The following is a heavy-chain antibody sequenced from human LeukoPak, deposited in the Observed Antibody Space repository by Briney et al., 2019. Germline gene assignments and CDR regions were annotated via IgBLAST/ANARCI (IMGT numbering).Heavy chain of an antibody. Sequence: GGSLRLSCVASGFNFNDAWMSWVRQAPGKGLKWVGRIQSKSDGGTTDDAPGKDRFIISRDDSAETVYLRLTSLKTEDTAVYYCTTVGLESSGYFYNDFWGQGTQVTVSS. J-gene: IGHJ4*02. CDR1: GFNFNDAW. CDR2: IQSKSDGGTT. V-gene: IGHV3-15*01. CDR3: TTVGLESSGYFYNDF. D-gene: IGHD3-22*01.